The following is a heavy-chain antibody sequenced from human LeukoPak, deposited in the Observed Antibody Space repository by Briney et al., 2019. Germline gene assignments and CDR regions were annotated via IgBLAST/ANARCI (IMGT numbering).Heavy chain of an antibody. CDR1: GYSISSGYY. CDR3: ASNSGSYYPYFDY. CDR2: IYHSGST. V-gene: IGHV4-38-2*02. J-gene: IGHJ4*02. D-gene: IGHD1-26*01. Sequence: SETLSLTCTVSGYSISSGYYWGWIRQPPGKGLEWIGSIYHSGSTYYNPSLKSRVTISVDTSKNQFSLKLSSVTAADTAVYYCASNSGSYYPYFDYWGQGTLVTVFS.